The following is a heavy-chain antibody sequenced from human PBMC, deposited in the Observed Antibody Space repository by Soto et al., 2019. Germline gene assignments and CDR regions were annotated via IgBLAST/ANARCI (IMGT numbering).Heavy chain of an antibody. D-gene: IGHD1-26*01. CDR3: AREDGIVGATSAFDY. Sequence: EVLLVESGGGLVKPGGSLRLSCAASGFTFSTYNMNWVRQAPGKGLEWVSSINGRGNYIYYTDAVKGRFTISRDNAKTSLYLQMNSLQAEDTAIYYCAREDGIVGATSAFDYWGQGALVTVSS. CDR2: INGRGNYI. V-gene: IGHV3-21*01. J-gene: IGHJ4*02. CDR1: GFTFSTYN.